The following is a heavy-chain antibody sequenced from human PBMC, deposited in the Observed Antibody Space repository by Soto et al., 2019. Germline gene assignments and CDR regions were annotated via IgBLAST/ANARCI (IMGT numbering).Heavy chain of an antibody. D-gene: IGHD5-12*01. CDR3: ARGGGNSGYFFDY. Sequence: QVQLRQWGAGLLKPSETLSLRCAVYGGSLSDYSWSWIRQSPEKGLEWIGEINLGRRTQYNPSLKIRVTNSGDTAMNQVSLILTSATPADTAVYRCARGGGNSGYFFDYWGRGTLVTVSS. CDR2: INLGRRT. V-gene: IGHV4-34*02. CDR1: GGSLSDYS. J-gene: IGHJ4*02.